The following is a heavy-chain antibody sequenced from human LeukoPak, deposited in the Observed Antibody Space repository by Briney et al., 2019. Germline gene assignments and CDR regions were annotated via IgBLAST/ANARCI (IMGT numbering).Heavy chain of an antibody. CDR1: GFTFSSYS. CDR2: ISIGSNYI. CDR3: ARAQGAFDI. V-gene: IGHV3-21*01. Sequence: PGGSLRLSCAASGFTFSSYSINWVRQAPGKGLEWVSSISIGSNYIYYGDSVKGRFTISRDNSKNTLYLQMNSLRAEDTAVYYCARAQGAFDIWGQGTMVTVSS. J-gene: IGHJ3*02.